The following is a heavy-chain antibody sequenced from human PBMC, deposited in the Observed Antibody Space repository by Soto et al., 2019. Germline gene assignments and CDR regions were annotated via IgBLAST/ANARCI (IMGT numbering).Heavy chain of an antibody. J-gene: IGHJ6*03. Sequence: PSETLSLTCPVSGGSISSGGYYWSWIRQHPGKGLEWIGYIYHSGSTYYNPSLKSRVTISVDTSKNQFSLKLSSVTAADTAVYYCARSKYQLLNYYYYYMDVWGKGTTVTVSS. CDR1: GGSISSGGYY. V-gene: IGHV4-31*03. CDR2: IYHSGST. D-gene: IGHD2-2*01. CDR3: ARSKYQLLNYYYYYMDV.